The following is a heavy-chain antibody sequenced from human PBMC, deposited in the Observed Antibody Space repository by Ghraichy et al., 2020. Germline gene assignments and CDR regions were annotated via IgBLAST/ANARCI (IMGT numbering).Heavy chain of an antibody. CDR1: GFTFSTYS. J-gene: IGHJ4*02. V-gene: IGHV3-48*02. D-gene: IGHD6-19*01. CDR2: ITSTSSTI. Sequence: GGSLRLSCAASGFTFSTYSMNWVRQAPGKGLEWVSYITSTSSTIKYADSVKGRFTISRDNAKNSLYLQMDSLRDEDTAVYYCARGPGYSSGLGLNWGQGTLVTVSS. CDR3: ARGPGYSSGLGLN.